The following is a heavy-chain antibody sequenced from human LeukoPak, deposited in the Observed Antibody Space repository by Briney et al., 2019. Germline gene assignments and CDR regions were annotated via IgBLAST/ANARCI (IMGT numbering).Heavy chain of an antibody. V-gene: IGHV3-23*01. CDR1: GFTFSSYA. J-gene: IGHJ6*02. D-gene: IGHD6-13*01. CDR3: AKVASRAAAGTMLTYYYGMDV. CDR2: ISGSGGST. Sequence: PGRSLRLSCAASGFTFSSYAMSWVRQAPGKGLEWVSAISGSGGSTYYADSVKGRFTISRDNSKNTLYLQMNSLRAEDTAVYYCAKVASRAAAGTMLTYYYGMDVWGQGTTVTVSS.